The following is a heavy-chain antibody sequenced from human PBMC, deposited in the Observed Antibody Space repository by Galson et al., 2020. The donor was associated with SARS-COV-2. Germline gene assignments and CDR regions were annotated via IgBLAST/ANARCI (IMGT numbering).Heavy chain of an antibody. D-gene: IGHD3-10*01. V-gene: IGHV3-23*01. CDR3: AKEGALVWFGELLTDYYYYYGMDV. CDR2: IRGSGGST. Sequence: GGSLRLSCAASGFTFSSYAMSWVRQAPGKGLEWVSAIRGSGGSTYYADSVKGRFTISRDNSKNTLYLQMNSLRAEDTAVYYCAKEGALVWFGELLTDYYYYYGMDVWGQGTTVTVSS. CDR1: GFTFSSYA. J-gene: IGHJ6*02.